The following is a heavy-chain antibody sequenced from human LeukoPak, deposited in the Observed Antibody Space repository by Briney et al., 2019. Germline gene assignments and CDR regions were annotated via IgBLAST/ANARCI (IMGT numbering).Heavy chain of an antibody. D-gene: IGHD3-22*01. CDR1: GGSISSGGYS. Sequence: SETLSLTCAVSGGSISSGGYSWSWIRQPPGKGLEWIGYIYHSGSTYYNPSLKSRVTISVDRSKNQFSLKLSSVTAADTAVYYCARYGTQDYYDSSGRFDYWGQGTLVTVSS. CDR3: ARYGTQDYYDSSGRFDY. J-gene: IGHJ4*02. V-gene: IGHV4-30-2*01. CDR2: IYHSGST.